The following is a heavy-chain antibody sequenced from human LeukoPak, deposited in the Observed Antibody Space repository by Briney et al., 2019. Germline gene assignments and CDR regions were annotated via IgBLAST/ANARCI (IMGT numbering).Heavy chain of an antibody. D-gene: IGHD6-19*01. V-gene: IGHV1-3*01. CDR3: ARGEIAVAAYDY. Sequence: ASVKVSCKASGYTFTSYAMHWVRQAPGQRLEWMGWINAGNGNTKNSQKFQGRVTITRDTSASTAYMELSSLRSEDTAVYYCARGEIAVAAYDYWGQGTLVTVSS. CDR1: GYTFTSYA. CDR2: INAGNGNT. J-gene: IGHJ4*02.